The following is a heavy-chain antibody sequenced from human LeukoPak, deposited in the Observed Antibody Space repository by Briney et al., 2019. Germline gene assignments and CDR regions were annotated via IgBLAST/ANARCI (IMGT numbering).Heavy chain of an antibody. D-gene: IGHD1-14*01. CDR3: ARDPVSRNGWFDP. CDR1: GGSFSGYY. J-gene: IGHJ5*02. V-gene: IGHV4-34*01. Sequence: PSETLSLTCAVYGGSFSGYYWSWIRQPPGKGLEWIGEINHSGSTNYNPSLKSRVTISVDTSKNQSSLKLSSVTAADTAVYYCARDPVSRNGWFDPWGQGTLVTVSS. CDR2: INHSGST.